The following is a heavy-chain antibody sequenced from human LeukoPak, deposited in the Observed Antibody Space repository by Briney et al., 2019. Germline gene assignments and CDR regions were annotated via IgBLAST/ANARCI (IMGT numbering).Heavy chain of an antibody. CDR1: GFTFDDYG. D-gene: IGHD3-16*02. V-gene: IGHV3-20*01. J-gene: IGHJ5*02. CDR3: ARDMITFGGVIDLNWFDL. CDR2: INWNGGST. Sequence: GGSLRLSCAASGFTFDDYGMSWVRQAPGKGLEWVSGINWNGGSTGYADSVKGRFTISRDNAKNSLYLQMNSLRAEDTALYHCARDMITFGGVIDLNWFDLWGQGTLVTVSS.